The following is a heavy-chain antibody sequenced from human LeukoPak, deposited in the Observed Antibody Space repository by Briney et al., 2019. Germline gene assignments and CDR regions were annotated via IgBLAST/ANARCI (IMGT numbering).Heavy chain of an antibody. CDR3: ARDYGSGLIFDY. CDR2: ISVYNGNT. Sequence: GASVKVSCKASGYTFTSYGISWVRQAPGQGLEWMGWISVYNGNTNYARKVQGRATMTTDISTSTAYMELRSLRSDDTAVYYCARDYGSGLIFDYWGQGTLVTVSS. D-gene: IGHD3-10*01. J-gene: IGHJ4*02. CDR1: GYTFTSYG. V-gene: IGHV1-18*01.